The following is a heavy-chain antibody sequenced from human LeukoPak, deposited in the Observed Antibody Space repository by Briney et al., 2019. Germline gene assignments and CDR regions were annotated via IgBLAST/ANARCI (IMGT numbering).Heavy chain of an antibody. J-gene: IGHJ6*04. D-gene: IGHD2-15*01. CDR1: GYTITGYY. CDR3: ARAANPYCSGGSCYSGSTYYYGMDV. CDR2: LNPNSGGT. V-gene: IGHV1-2*04. Sequence: ASVKVSCKASGYTITGYYMHWVRQAPGQGLEWMGWLNPNSGGTNYAQKFQGWVAMTRDTSVSTAYMELSRLRSDDTAVYYCARAANPYCSGGSCYSGSTYYYGMDVWGKETTVTVSS.